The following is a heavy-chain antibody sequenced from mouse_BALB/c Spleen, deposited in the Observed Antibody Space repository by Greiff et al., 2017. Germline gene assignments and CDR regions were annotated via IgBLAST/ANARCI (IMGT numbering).Heavy chain of an antibody. CDR1: GYAFSSSW. CDR3: AGYYYGSDY. J-gene: IGHJ2*01. CDR2: IYPGDGDT. D-gene: IGHD1-1*01. V-gene: IGHV1-82*01. Sequence: VKLMESGPELVKPGASVKISCKASGYAFSSSWMNWVKQRPGQGLEWIGRIYPGDGDTNYNGKFKGKATLTADKSSSTAYMQLSSLTSVDSAVYFCAGYYYGSDYWGQGTTLTVSS.